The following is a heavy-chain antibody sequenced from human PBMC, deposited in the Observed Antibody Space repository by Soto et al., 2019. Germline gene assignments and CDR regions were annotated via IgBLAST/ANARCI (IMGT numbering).Heavy chain of an antibody. D-gene: IGHD6-13*01. CDR1: GGTFSSYA. V-gene: IGHV1-69*13. CDR3: AGRYSSGWYYFDY. CDR2: IIPIFGTA. Sequence: ASVKVSCKASGGTFSSYAISWVRHAPGQGLEWMGGIIPIFGTANYAQKFQGRVTITADESTSTAYMELSSLRSEDTAVYYCAGRYSSGWYYFDYPGQGTLVTVSS. J-gene: IGHJ4*02.